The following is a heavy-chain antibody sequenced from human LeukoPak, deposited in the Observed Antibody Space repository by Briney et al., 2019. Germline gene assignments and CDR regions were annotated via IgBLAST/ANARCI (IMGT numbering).Heavy chain of an antibody. CDR2: VFYTGIT. CDR3: ARDTRYNWNFFYLDS. Sequence: ETLSLTCTVSGDSFSSYSYFWSWIRQPPGKGLEWVGYVFYTGITNYNPSLKSRVTISIDTSKNQFSLRLSSVTAADTAVYYCARDTRYNWNFFYLDSWGQGTPVTVSS. D-gene: IGHD1-7*01. J-gene: IGHJ4*02. V-gene: IGHV4-61*01. CDR1: GDSFSSYSYF.